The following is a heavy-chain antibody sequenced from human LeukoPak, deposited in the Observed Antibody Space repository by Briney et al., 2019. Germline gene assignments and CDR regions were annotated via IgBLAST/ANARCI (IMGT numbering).Heavy chain of an antibody. V-gene: IGHV4-34*01. CDR2: INHSGST. CDR1: GGSFSGYY. CDR3: ARGRDY. Sequence: ASETLSLTCAVYGGSFSGYYWSWIRQPPGKGLEWIGEINHSGSTNFNPSLKSRVTISVDTSKNLFSLKLSSVTAADTAVYYCARGRDYWGQGTLVTVSS. J-gene: IGHJ4*02.